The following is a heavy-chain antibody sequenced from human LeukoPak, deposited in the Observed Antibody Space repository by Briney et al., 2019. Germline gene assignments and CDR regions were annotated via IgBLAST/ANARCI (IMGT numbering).Heavy chain of an antibody. J-gene: IGHJ6*04. CDR2: IGTAGGK. CDR3: ARVDSSGWYSDYGMDL. CDR1: GFTFSSYD. Sequence: PGGSLRLSCAASGFTFSSYDMHWVRQGQGQGLEWVSAIGTAGGKYSPDSVKGRFTISREIAKTSLYLQMNSLRAGDTAEYYCARVDSSGWYSDYGMDLWGFGTTVTVSS. D-gene: IGHD6-19*01. V-gene: IGHV3-13*04.